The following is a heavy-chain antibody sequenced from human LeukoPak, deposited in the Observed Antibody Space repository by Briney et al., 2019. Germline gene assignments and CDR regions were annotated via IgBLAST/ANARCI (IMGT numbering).Heavy chain of an antibody. D-gene: IGHD2-21*02. CDR1: GYTFTSYG. V-gene: IGHV1-18*01. Sequence: GASVTVSCTASGYTFTSYGISWVRQAPGQGLEWMGWISAYNGNTNYAQKLQGRVTMTTDTSTSTAYMELRSLRSDDTAVYYCARDLRYCGGDCSHYYYYGMDVWGQGTTVTVSS. CDR3: ARDLRYCGGDCSHYYYYGMDV. CDR2: ISAYNGNT. J-gene: IGHJ6*02.